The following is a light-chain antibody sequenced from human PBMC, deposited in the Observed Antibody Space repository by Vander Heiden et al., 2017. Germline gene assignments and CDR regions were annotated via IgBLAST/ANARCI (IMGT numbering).Light chain of an antibody. V-gene: IGLV1-51*02. J-gene: IGLJ3*02. CDR2: ENT. CDR1: SSNIG. Sequence: QSVLMQPPSVSAAPGQKVTISCSGSSSNIGISWYQQVPGTAPKLLIYENTKRPSGIPDRFSGSKSGTSATLGITGLQTGDEADYYCGTWDRSLSAGVFGGGTKVTVL. CDR3: GTWDRSLSAGV.